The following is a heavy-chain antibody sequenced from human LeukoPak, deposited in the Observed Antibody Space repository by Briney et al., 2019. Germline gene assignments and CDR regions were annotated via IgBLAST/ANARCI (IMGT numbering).Heavy chain of an antibody. CDR1: GYRFTSNW. J-gene: IGHJ2*01. D-gene: IGHD7-27*01. CDR2: IYPHDSDT. Sequence: GESLKISCKGSGYRFTSNWIAWVRQMPGKGLEWMGIIYPHDSDTRYSPSFQGQVTISVDKSISIAYLQWSSLKASDTAMYYCATRAVTGDWYFDLWGRGTLVTVPS. V-gene: IGHV5-51*01. CDR3: ATRAVTGDWYFDL.